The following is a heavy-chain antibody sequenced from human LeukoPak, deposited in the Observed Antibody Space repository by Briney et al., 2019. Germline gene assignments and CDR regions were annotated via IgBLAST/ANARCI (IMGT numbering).Heavy chain of an antibody. Sequence: ASVKVSCKASGYTFTSYYMHWVRQAPGQGLEWVGIINPSGGSTSYAQKFQGGVTMTRDTSTSTVYMELSSLRSEDTAVYYCARDQLPVVAAPKSRYYYYYMDVWGKGTTVTVSS. CDR3: ARDQLPVVAAPKSRYYYYYMDV. CDR2: INPSGGST. D-gene: IGHD2-15*01. J-gene: IGHJ6*03. V-gene: IGHV1-46*01. CDR1: GYTFTSYY.